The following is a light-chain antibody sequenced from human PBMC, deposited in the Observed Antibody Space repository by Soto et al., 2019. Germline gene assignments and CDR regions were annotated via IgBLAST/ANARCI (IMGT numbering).Light chain of an antibody. CDR3: CSYTTSSTLVV. V-gene: IGLV2-14*01. CDR2: EVS. J-gene: IGLJ2*01. Sequence: QSVLTQPASVSGSPGQSIIISCTGTSSDVGAFNYVSWYQQHPGKAPKLLIYEVSNRPSGVSNRFSVSKSGITASLTISGLQPEDEADYYCCSYTTSSTLVVFGGGTKVTVL. CDR1: SSDVGAFNY.